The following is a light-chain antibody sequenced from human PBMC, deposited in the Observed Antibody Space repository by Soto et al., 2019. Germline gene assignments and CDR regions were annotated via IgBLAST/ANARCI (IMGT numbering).Light chain of an antibody. V-gene: IGKV1-5*01. CDR3: QQYNTYPLT. Sequence: DIQMAQSPSTLSASVGARVTITCRASQNIDSWLVWYQHKPGKAAKVLIYDASSLEPGVPSRFSGSGSGTDFSLTISSLRPDDFATYYCQQYNTYPLTFGQGTKVEIK. CDR1: QNIDSW. J-gene: IGKJ1*01. CDR2: DAS.